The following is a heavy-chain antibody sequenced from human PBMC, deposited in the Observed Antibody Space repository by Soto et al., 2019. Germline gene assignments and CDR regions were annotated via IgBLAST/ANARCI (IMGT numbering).Heavy chain of an antibody. J-gene: IGHJ3*01. CDR2: INPLKGDT. V-gene: IGHV1-18*01. CDR3: ARVKVPAAILGAFDL. D-gene: IGHD2-2*02. CDR1: GYTFSTYG. Sequence: QAQLVQSGGEMRKPGASVKVSCKASGYTFSTYGITWVRQAPGQGLEWLGWINPLKGDTNSAARFQDRLTMTTDTSTRTAYMALRSLTSDDTAVYYCARVKVPAAILGAFDLWGQGTGVTVS.